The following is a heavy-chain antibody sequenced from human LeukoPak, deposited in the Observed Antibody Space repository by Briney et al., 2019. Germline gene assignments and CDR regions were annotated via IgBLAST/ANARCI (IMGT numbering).Heavy chain of an antibody. CDR2: TYYRSKWYN. J-gene: IGHJ5*02. D-gene: IGHD4-17*01. V-gene: IGHV6-1*01. Sequence: SQTLSLTCAISGDIVSSNSAAWHWIRQSPSRGLEWLGRTYYRSKWYNDYAVSVKSRITINPDTSKNQFSLQLNSVTPEDTAVYYCARALTVTTHYSWFDPWGQGTLVTVSS. CDR1: GDIVSSNSAA. CDR3: ARALTVTTHYSWFDP.